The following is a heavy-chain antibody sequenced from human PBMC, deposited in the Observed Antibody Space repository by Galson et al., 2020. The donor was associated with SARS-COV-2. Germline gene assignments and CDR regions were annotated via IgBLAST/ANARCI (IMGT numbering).Heavy chain of an antibody. D-gene: IGHD3-9*01. CDR1: GGYLNSNY. Sequence: SEPLSLTCRVSGGYLNSNYWSWIRQSPGKGLEWIGHIYYSGGAKYNPSPKSRVTISVDMSPNRFSLKVTSVTAADTAGYYCARVPPGSNWLPFDRWGQGILVIVSS. CDR3: ARVPPGSNWLPFDR. J-gene: IGHJ4*02. V-gene: IGHV4-59*01. CDR2: IYYSGGA.